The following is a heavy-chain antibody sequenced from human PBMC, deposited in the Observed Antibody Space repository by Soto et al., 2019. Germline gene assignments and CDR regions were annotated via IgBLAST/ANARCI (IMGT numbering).Heavy chain of an antibody. D-gene: IGHD4-17*01. Sequence: GGSLRLSCAASGFTFSDHYMDWVRQAPGKGLEWVGRTRNKANSYTTEYAASVKGRFTISRDDSKNSLYLQMNSLKTEDTAVYYCARSGDDYGDYVVAFDIWGQGTMVTVSS. J-gene: IGHJ3*02. CDR3: ARSGDDYGDYVVAFDI. CDR2: TRNKANSYTT. CDR1: GFTFSDHY. V-gene: IGHV3-72*01.